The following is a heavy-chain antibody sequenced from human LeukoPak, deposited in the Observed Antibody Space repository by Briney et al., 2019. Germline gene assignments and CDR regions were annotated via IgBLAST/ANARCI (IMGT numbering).Heavy chain of an antibody. CDR3: ARDLAWDAFDI. CDR2: IHSSSGSI. CDR1: GFNFTNYN. Sequence: GGSLRLSCAASGFNFTNYNMNWVRQAPGKGLEWVSSIHSSSGSIYYADSLKDRFTISRDNAKNSLYLQMNSLRAEDTAVYYCARDLAWDAFDIWGQGTMVTVFS. J-gene: IGHJ3*02. V-gene: IGHV3-21*01.